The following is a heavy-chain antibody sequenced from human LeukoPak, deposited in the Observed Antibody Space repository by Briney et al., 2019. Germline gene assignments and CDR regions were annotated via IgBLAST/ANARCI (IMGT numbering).Heavy chain of an antibody. CDR1: GYTFTSYG. D-gene: IGHD3-3*01. Sequence: GASVKVSCKASGYTFTSYGISWVRQAPGQGLEWMGWIIPHSGNTNYAQKVQGRVTMTTDTSTSTANMELRSLTSDDTAVYYCARDPITIFGVVIYADDAFDIWGQGTMVTVSS. CDR2: IIPHSGNT. CDR3: ARDPITIFGVVIYADDAFDI. J-gene: IGHJ3*02. V-gene: IGHV1-18*01.